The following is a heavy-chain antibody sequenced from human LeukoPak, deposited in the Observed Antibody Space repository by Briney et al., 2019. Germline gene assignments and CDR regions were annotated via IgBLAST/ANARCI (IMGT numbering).Heavy chain of an antibody. CDR2: ISTSGSAT. CDR3: AKDPARTGYCSGGSCGTFDP. J-gene: IGHJ5*02. Sequence: PGGSLRLSCAASGFTFSSYAMSWVRQAPGKGLEWLSSISTSGSATYYADSVKGRFTISRDNSKNTLYLQMNSLRVEDTAVYYCAKDPARTGYCSGGSCGTFDPWGQGTLVTVSS. CDR1: GFTFSSYA. D-gene: IGHD2-15*01. V-gene: IGHV3-23*01.